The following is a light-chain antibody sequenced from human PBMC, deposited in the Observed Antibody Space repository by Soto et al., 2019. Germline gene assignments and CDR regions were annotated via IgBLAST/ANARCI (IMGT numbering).Light chain of an antibody. CDR1: QTVRTY. V-gene: IGKV1-5*03. Sequence: DIQMTQSPASLSASVEDRVTITCRASQTVRTYLNWYQQKPGKAPKLLIYKASSLESGVPSRFSGSGSGTEFTLTISRLQPDDFATYFCHSRAFGQGARLEIK. J-gene: IGKJ5*01. CDR2: KAS. CDR3: HSRA.